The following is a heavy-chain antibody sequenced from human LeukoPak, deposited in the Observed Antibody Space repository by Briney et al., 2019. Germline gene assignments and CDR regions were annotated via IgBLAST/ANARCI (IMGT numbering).Heavy chain of an antibody. Sequence: SETLSLTCTVSGGSVSSSNYYWGWIRQPPGKGLEWIVSIYYGGSTFYNPSLKSRLTISVDTSKNQFSLKLTSVTAADTAVYYCATLVGATVSFDYWGQGTLVTVSS. D-gene: IGHD1-26*01. CDR1: GGSVSSSNYY. CDR2: IYYGGST. J-gene: IGHJ4*02. V-gene: IGHV4-39*01. CDR3: ATLVGATVSFDY.